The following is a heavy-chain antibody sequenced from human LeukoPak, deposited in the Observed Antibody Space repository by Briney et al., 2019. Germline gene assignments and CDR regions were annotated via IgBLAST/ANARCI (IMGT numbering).Heavy chain of an antibody. Sequence: SETLSLSCTVSGGSISSSSYYWGWIRQPPGKGLEWIGSIYYSGSTYYNPSLKSRVTISVDTSKNQFSLKLSSVTAADTAVYYCARHYCSGGSCYYYYGMDVWGQGTTVTVSS. D-gene: IGHD2-15*01. V-gene: IGHV4-39*01. CDR2: IYYSGST. CDR1: GGSISSSSYY. CDR3: ARHYCSGGSCYYYYGMDV. J-gene: IGHJ6*02.